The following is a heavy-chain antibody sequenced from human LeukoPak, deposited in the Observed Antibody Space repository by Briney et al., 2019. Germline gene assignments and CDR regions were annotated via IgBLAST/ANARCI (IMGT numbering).Heavy chain of an antibody. Sequence: RIIPILGIANYAQKFQGRVTITADKSTSTAYMELSSLRSEDTAVYYCASPSIAAAGTGGWGQGTLVTVSS. V-gene: IGHV1-69*02. D-gene: IGHD6-13*01. J-gene: IGHJ4*02. CDR2: IIPILGIA. CDR3: ASPSIAAAGTGG.